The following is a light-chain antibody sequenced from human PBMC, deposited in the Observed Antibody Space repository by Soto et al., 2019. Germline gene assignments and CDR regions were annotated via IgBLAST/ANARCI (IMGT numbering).Light chain of an antibody. CDR2: LGS. V-gene: IGKV2-28*01. Sequence: DIVMTQSPLSLSVTPGEPASISCRSSQSLLHTNGYNYLDWYLQKPGQSPQLLIYLGSNRASGVPDRFSGSESGTDFTLKISRVEAEDVGVYYCKQALQTPQTFGQGTKLQIK. J-gene: IGKJ2*01. CDR1: QSLLHTNGYNY. CDR3: KQALQTPQT.